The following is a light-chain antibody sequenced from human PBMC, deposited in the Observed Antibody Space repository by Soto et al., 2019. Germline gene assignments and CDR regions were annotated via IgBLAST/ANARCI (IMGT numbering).Light chain of an antibody. V-gene: IGLV2-14*01. CDR2: EVS. CDR1: SSDVGGYNY. Sequence: QSVLTQPASVSGSPGQSITISCTGTSSDVGGYNYVSWNQQHPGKAPKLMIYEVSNRPSGVSNRFSGSKSGNTASLTISGLQAEDEADYYCSSYTNINTRACVFGTGTKLTVL. CDR3: SSYTNINTRACV. J-gene: IGLJ1*01.